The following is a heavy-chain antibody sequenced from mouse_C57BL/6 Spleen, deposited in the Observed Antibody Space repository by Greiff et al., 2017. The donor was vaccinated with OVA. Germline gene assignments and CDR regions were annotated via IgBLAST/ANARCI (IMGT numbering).Heavy chain of an antibody. Sequence: EVMLVESGGGLVQPGGSLSLSCAASGFTFTDYYMSWVRQPPGKALEWLGFIRNKANGYTTEYSASVKGRFTISRDNSQSILYLQMNALRAEDSATYYCASGGYDPFAYWGQGTLVTVSA. D-gene: IGHD2-2*01. J-gene: IGHJ3*01. CDR1: GFTFTDYY. CDR3: ASGGYDPFAY. CDR2: IRNKANGYTT. V-gene: IGHV7-3*01.